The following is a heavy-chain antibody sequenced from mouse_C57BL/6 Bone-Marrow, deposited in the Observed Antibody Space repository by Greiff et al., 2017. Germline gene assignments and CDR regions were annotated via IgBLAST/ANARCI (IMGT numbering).Heavy chain of an antibody. J-gene: IGHJ2*01. V-gene: IGHV6-3*01. CDR2: IRLKSDNYAT. Sequence: EVKVVESGGGLVQPGGSMKLSCVASGFTFSNYWMNWVRQSPEKGLEWVAQIRLKSDNYATHYAESVKGRFTISRDDSKSSVYLQMNNLRAEDTGIYYCTGNWDVRDYWGQGTTLTVSS. CDR3: TGNWDVRDY. CDR1: GFTFSNYW. D-gene: IGHD4-1*01.